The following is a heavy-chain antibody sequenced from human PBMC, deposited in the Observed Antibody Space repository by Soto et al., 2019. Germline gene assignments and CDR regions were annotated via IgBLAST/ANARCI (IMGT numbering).Heavy chain of an antibody. CDR1: GFTFDDHT. J-gene: IGHJ3*01. Sequence: DAQLVESGGGLVQPGKSLRISCVASGFTFDDHTMHWVRQAPGRGLEWVSCISWNSGIIGYADSVKGRFTISGDNAKNSLYLRMDSLRPEDTAVYYCTKDTHSPSGYFEAFDVWGQGTKVTVSS. CDR2: ISWNSGII. D-gene: IGHD3-22*01. V-gene: IGHV3-9*01. CDR3: TKDTHSPSGYFEAFDV.